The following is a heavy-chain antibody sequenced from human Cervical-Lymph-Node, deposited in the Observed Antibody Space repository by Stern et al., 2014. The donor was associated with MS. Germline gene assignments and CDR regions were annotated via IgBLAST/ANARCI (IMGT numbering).Heavy chain of an antibody. Sequence: QVQLVESGGGVVQPGRSLRLTCTVSGFTFSSYGMHWVRQAPGKGLEWGSVISYDGSDTYYAESVKGRFTISRDNTKNTLYLEMRRLRREDTAVYYCVKRGITEVRGVRLGDYWGPGTLVIVSS. V-gene: IGHV3-30*18. CDR3: VKRGITEVRGVRLGDY. CDR2: ISYDGSDT. J-gene: IGHJ4*02. CDR1: GFTFSSYG. D-gene: IGHD3-10*01.